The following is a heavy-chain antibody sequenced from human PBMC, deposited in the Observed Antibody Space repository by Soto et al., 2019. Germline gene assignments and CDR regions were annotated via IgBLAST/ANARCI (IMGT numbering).Heavy chain of an antibody. CDR3: AKTVTTVTTYFDC. V-gene: IGHV3-23*01. CDR2: ITSNADST. Sequence: PGGSLRLSCAASGFTFSSYAMSWVRKAPGKGLEWVSGITSNADSTYHADSVKGRFTISRDNSKNTLYLQMNSLRAEDTAVYYCAKTVTTVTTYFDCWGQGTLVTVSS. D-gene: IGHD4-17*01. CDR1: GFTFSSYA. J-gene: IGHJ4*02.